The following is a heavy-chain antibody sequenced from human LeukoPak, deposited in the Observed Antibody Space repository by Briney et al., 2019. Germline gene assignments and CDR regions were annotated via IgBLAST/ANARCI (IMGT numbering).Heavy chain of an antibody. D-gene: IGHD3-10*01. J-gene: IGHJ6*02. V-gene: IGHV1-8*01. CDR3: ARGFYGSGSYDYGMDV. CDR1: GYTFTSYD. CDR2: MNPNSGNT. Sequence: ASVKVSCKASGYTFTSYDINWVRQATGQGLEWMGWMNPNSGNTGYAQKFQGRVTMTRNTSISTAYMELSNLRSEDTAVYYCARGFYGSGSYDYGMDVWGQGTTVTVSS.